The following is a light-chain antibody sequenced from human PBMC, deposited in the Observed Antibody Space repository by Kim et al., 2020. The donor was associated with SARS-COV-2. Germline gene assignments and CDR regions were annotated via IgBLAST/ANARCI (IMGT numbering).Light chain of an antibody. V-gene: IGLV2-14*03. Sequence: GQSITISCTGTSSDVGGYNDVSWYQQHPGKAPKLMIYDVSHRPSGVSNRFSGAKSGNTASLTISGLQVEDEADYYCSSFTSRRTPVLGSGTKVTVL. CDR2: DVS. CDR3: SSFTSRRTPV. J-gene: IGLJ1*01. CDR1: SSDVGGYND.